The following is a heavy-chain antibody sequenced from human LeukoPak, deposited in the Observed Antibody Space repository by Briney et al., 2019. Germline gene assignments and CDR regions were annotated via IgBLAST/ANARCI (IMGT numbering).Heavy chain of an antibody. CDR2: IYPGDSDT. D-gene: IGHD3-10*01. V-gene: IGHV5-51*01. Sequence: GESLKISCKASGYIFTSYWIGWVRQMPGKGLEWMAIIYPGDSDTKYSPSFQGQVTISADKSISTAYLQWSSLKASDTAMYYCARHVFYYGSGSDTIDYWGQGTLVTVSS. CDR3: ARHVFYYGSGSDTIDY. CDR1: GYIFTSYW. J-gene: IGHJ4*02.